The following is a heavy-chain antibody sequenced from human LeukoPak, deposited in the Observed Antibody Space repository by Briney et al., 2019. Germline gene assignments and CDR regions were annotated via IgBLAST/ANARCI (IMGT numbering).Heavy chain of an antibody. D-gene: IGHD6-13*01. CDR1: GFTFSTYG. CDR2: IDYSGAYT. V-gene: IGHV3-23*01. Sequence: GGSLRLSCAASGFTFSTYGMSWVRQAPGKGLQCVSSIDYSGAYTYYADSVKGRFTISRDNSKNTLYLQMNSLRAEDTAVYYRAKLTAAGTDYWSQGTLVTVSS. CDR3: AKLTAAGTDY. J-gene: IGHJ4*02.